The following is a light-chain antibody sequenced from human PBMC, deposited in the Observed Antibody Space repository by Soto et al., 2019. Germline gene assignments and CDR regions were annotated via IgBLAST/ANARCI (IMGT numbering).Light chain of an antibody. CDR1: TSDVGGY. CDR3: CSYAGTYV. V-gene: IGLV2-11*01. Sequence: QSALTQPRSVSGSPGQSVTISCTGTTSDVGGYVSWYQQHPGKAPKLMIHDVSQRPSGVPDRFSGSKSGNTAYLTISGLQTEDEADYYCCSYAGTYVFAAGTKLTVL. CDR2: DVS. J-gene: IGLJ1*01.